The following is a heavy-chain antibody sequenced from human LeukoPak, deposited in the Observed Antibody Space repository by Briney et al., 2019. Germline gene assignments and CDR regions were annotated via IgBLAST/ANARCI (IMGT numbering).Heavy chain of an antibody. CDR1: GYSISSDYY. J-gene: IGHJ4*02. CDR2: VDPSGST. Sequence: PSETLSLTCAVSGYSISSDYYWGWIRQPPGKGLEWIGNVDPSGSTYYNPSLKSRATISLDTSKKQFSLKLTSVTAADTAVYYCATVGASHYGDWYFAHWGQGTLVTVSS. D-gene: IGHD4-17*01. CDR3: ATVGASHYGDWYFAH. V-gene: IGHV4-38-2*01.